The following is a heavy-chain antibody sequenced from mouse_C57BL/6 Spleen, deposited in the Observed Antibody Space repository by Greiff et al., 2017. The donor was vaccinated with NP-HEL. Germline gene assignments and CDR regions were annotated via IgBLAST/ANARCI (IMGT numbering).Heavy chain of an antibody. CDR1: GYTFTSYW. V-gene: IGHV1-61*01. CDR3: AREGIYLGYFDV. J-gene: IGHJ1*03. CDR2: IYPSDSET. D-gene: IGHD1-1*01. Sequence: QVQLQQPGAELVRPGSSVKLSCKASGYTFTSYWMDWVKQRPGQGLEWIGNIYPSDSETHYNQKFKDKATLTVDKSSSTAYMQLSSLTSEDSAVYYCAREGIYLGYFDVWGTGTTVTVSS.